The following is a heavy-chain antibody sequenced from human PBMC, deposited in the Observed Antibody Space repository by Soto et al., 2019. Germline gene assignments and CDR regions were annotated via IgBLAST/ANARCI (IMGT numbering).Heavy chain of an antibody. Sequence: PSQTLSLTFAISGYRVSSNSAALNWISQSPSRGLEWLGRTYYRSKWYNDYAVSVKIRITINPDTSKNQFSLQLNSVTPEATAVYYCARGELRRLYYYYGMDVWGQGTTVTVSS. D-gene: IGHD1-26*01. CDR2: TYYRSKWYN. J-gene: IGHJ6*02. CDR1: GYRVSSNSAA. CDR3: ARGELRRLYYYYGMDV. V-gene: IGHV6-1*01.